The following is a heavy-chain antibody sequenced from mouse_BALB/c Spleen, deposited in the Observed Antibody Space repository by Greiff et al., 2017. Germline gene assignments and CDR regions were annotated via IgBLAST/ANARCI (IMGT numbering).Heavy chain of an antibody. CDR3: ALLRSAWFAY. CDR2: ISYSGST. Sequence: EVQLVESGPGLVKPSQSLSLTCTVTGYSITSDYAWNWIRQFPGNKLEWMGYISYSGSTSYNPSLKSRISITRDTSKNQFFLQLNSVTTEDTATYYCALLRSAWFAYWGQGTLVTVSA. V-gene: IGHV3-2*02. D-gene: IGHD1-1*01. CDR1: GYSITSDYA. J-gene: IGHJ3*01.